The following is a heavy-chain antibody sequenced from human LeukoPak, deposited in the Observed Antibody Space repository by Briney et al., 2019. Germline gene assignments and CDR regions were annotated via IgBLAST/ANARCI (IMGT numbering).Heavy chain of an antibody. CDR2: FYYSGST. D-gene: IGHD5-12*01. V-gene: IGHV4-39*07. J-gene: IGHJ4*02. Sequence: RPSETLSLTCTVSGDSISTRNYYWGWIRQPPGKGLEWIGSFYYSGSTYYNPSLKSRVTISVDTSKNQFSLKLSSVTAADTAVYYCATRYSGYDSPPFDYWGQGTLVTVSS. CDR3: ATRYSGYDSPPFDY. CDR1: GDSISTRNYY.